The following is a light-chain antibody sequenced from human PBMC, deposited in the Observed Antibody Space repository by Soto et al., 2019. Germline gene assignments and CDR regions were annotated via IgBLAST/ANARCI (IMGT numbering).Light chain of an antibody. Sequence: EIVMTQSPATLSLSPGERATLSCRASQSVGTNLAWYQQKPGQAPRLLIYDSSTRATGLPARFSGRVSGAEFTLTISSLQSEDFAVYYCQHYKKCPLTFGAGTKVEIK. CDR3: QHYKKCPLT. J-gene: IGKJ4*01. V-gene: IGKV3-15*01. CDR2: DSS. CDR1: QSVGTN.